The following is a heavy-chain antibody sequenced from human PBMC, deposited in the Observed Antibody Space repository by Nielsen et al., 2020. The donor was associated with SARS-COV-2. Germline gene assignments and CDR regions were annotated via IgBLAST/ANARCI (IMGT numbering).Heavy chain of an antibody. CDR1: GYTFTSYD. Sequence: ASVKVSCKASGYTFTSYDINWVRQATGQGLEWMGWMNPNSGNTGYAQKLQGRVTMTTDTSTSTAYMELRSLRSDDTAVYYCARADFYSSSSCVEDYWGQGTLVTVSS. V-gene: IGHV1-8*01. J-gene: IGHJ4*02. CDR3: ARADFYSSSSCVEDY. CDR2: MNPNSGNT. D-gene: IGHD6-6*01.